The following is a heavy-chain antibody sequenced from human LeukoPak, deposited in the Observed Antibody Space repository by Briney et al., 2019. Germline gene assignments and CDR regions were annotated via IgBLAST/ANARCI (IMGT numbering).Heavy chain of an antibody. CDR1: GYTFTNYG. D-gene: IGHD6-13*01. V-gene: IGHV1-18*01. Sequence: GASVKVSCKTSGYTFTNYGISWVRQAPGLGLEWMGWISAYNGNTNYAQKVQGRVTMTTDTSTSTAYMELRSLRFDDTAVYYCARDQSVRLLQTSSTYLKHVFAIWGQGSMVTVSS. CDR2: ISAYNGNT. CDR3: ARDQSVRLLQTSSTYLKHVFAI. J-gene: IGHJ3*02.